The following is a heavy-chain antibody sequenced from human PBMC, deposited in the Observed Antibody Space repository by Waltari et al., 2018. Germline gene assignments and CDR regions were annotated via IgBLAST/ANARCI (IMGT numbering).Heavy chain of an antibody. CDR2: VHHSGSI. D-gene: IGHD3-9*01. CDR3: AGLDYAGYTSAFDV. Sequence: QVQLQESGPGLVKPSDTLSLTCPVSGGSLSSYFWSWIRQPPGKGLECIGFVHHSGSINYNPSLRSRVTISVDSSKKQFSLKLHSATAADTAVYYCAGLDYAGYTSAFDVWGQGTMVTVSS. CDR1: GGSLSSYF. J-gene: IGHJ3*01. V-gene: IGHV4-59*07.